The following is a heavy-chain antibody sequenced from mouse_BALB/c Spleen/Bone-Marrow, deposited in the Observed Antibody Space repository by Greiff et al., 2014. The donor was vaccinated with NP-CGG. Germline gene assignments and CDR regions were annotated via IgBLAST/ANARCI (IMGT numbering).Heavy chain of an antibody. CDR1: GYTFTSSV. J-gene: IGHJ2*01. V-gene: IGHV1-14*01. Sequence: EVQLQQSGPELVKPGASVTMSCKASGYTFTSSVMHWVKQKPGQGLEWIGYFNPYNDGSKYNEKFKGKATLTSDKSSSTAYMELSSMTTEDSAVYYCAKGENYRSDFDYWGQGTLLTVSS. D-gene: IGHD2-14*01. CDR2: FNPYNDGS. CDR3: AKGENYRSDFDY.